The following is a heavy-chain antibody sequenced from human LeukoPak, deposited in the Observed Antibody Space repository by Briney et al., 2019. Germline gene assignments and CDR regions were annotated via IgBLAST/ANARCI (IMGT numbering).Heavy chain of an antibody. D-gene: IGHD1-1*01. V-gene: IGHV1-2*02. CDR2: INSDSGGT. Sequence: ASVKVSCKASGYTFTGHYMHWVRQAPGQGLEWMGWINSDSGGTKYAQKFQGSVIMTRVTSISTAYMELSRLKSDDTAVYCCARGRVHSWSDAFDIWGQGTTVTVSS. CDR3: ARGRVHSWSDAFDI. J-gene: IGHJ3*02. CDR1: GYTFTGHY.